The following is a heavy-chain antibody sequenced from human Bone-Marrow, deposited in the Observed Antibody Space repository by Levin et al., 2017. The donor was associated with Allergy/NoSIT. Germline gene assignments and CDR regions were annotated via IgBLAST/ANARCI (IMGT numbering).Heavy chain of an antibody. V-gene: IGHV3-15*01. J-gene: IGHJ4*02. CDR1: GFSFTKVW. CDR3: TTEVWARSIRDDY. D-gene: IGHD2-21*01. CDR2: IKSETDGGTI. Sequence: GALRLSCAASGFSFTKVWMTWVRQAPGKGLEWVGRIKSETDGGTIDYAAPVKGRFTISRDDSRSTLYLQMNSLKTEDTAVYYCTTEVWARSIRDDYWGQGTLVTVSS.